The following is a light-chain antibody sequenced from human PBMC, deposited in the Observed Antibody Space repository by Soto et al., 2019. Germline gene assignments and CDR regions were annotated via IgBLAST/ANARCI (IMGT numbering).Light chain of an antibody. CDR2: DVS. Sequence: QSVLTQHASVSGYPGQSITISCTGTSSDVGGYNYVSWYQQHPGKAPKLMIYDVSNRPSGVSNRFSGSKSGNTASLTISGLQAEDDADYYCSSYTSSSTPLYVFGTGTKVTVL. CDR1: SSDVGGYNY. CDR3: SSYTSSSTPLYV. V-gene: IGLV2-14*01. J-gene: IGLJ1*01.